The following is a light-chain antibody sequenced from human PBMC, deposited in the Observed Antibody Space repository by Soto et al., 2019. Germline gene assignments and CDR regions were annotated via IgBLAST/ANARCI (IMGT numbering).Light chain of an antibody. Sequence: QSVLTQPASVSGSPGQSITISCTGTSSDVGAYDYVSWYQQHPDKAPKLMIYEVSNRPSGVSNRFSGSKSVNTATLTISGLQADDEADYYCSSYTSRSTRVFGTGTKVTGL. J-gene: IGLJ1*01. CDR3: SSYTSRSTRV. CDR2: EVS. CDR1: SSDVGAYDY. V-gene: IGLV2-14*03.